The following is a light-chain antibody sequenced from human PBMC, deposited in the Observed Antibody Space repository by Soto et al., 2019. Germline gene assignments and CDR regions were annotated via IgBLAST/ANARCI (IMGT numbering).Light chain of an antibody. CDR2: GAS. J-gene: IGKJ1*01. Sequence: EIVLTQSPGTLSLSPGERATLSCRASQSVSSSYLAWYQQKPGQAPRLLIYGASSRATGIPDRFSGSGSGTHRALTISSLDPAQFAVYFGPQYGRSRVFGPGTKVDIK. CDR1: QSVSSSY. V-gene: IGKV3-20*01. CDR3: PQYGRSRV.